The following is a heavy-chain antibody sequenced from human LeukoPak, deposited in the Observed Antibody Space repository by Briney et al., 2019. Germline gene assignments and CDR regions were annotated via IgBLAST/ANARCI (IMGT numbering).Heavy chain of an antibody. CDR3: ATQARWELLLEYYFDY. J-gene: IGHJ4*02. CDR2: FDPEDGET. Sequence: ASVKVFCKVSGYTLTELSMHWVRQAPGKGLEWMGGFDPEDGETIYAQKFQGRVTMTEDTSTDTAYMELSSLRSEDTAVYYCATQARWELLLEYYFDYWGQGTLVTVSS. D-gene: IGHD1-26*01. V-gene: IGHV1-24*01. CDR1: GYTLTELS.